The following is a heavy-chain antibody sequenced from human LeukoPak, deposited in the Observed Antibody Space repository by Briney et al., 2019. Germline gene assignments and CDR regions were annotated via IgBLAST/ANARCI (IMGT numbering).Heavy chain of an antibody. V-gene: IGHV1-2*04. CDR1: GYTFSGGSY. CDR3: TRDPYTNSSPWYFDF. J-gene: IGHJ2*01. CDR2: IDPKSGGT. Sequence: ASVKVSFKTSGYTFSGGSYIHWVRQAPGQGLEWMGWIDPKSGGTKYAQKFQGWVALTIDTSISTAYMELSRLTSDDTAVYYCTRDPYTNSSPWYFDFWGRGTLVTVSS. D-gene: IGHD6-6*01.